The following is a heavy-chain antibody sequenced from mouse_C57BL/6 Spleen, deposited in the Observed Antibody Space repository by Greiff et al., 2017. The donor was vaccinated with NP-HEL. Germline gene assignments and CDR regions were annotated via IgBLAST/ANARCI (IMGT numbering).Heavy chain of an antibody. CDR3: ARMVYYYDDWDFGV. Sequence: QVQLQQPGAELVMPGASVKLSCKASGYTFTSYWMHWVKQRPGQGLEWIGEIDPTDSYNNYNQKFKGKSTLTVDKSSSTAYMQLSSLTAEDSAVYFCARMVYYYDDWDFGVRDTGTTLTIAS. D-gene: IGHD1-1*01. V-gene: IGHV1-69*01. CDR2: IDPTDSYN. J-gene: IGHJ1*03. CDR1: GYTFTSYW.